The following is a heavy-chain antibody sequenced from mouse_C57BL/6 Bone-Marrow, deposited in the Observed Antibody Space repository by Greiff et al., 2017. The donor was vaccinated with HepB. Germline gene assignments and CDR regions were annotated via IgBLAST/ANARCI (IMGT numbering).Heavy chain of an antibody. Sequence: LQPGAELVMPGASVKLSCKASGYTFTSYWMHWVKQRPGQGLEWIGEIDPSDSYTNYNQKFKGKSTLTVDKSSSTAYMQLSSLTSEDSAVYYCARLGYDYDRGFAYWGQGTLVTVSA. CDR2: IDPSDSYT. V-gene: IGHV1-69*01. D-gene: IGHD2-4*01. CDR1: GYTFTSYW. CDR3: ARLGYDYDRGFAY. J-gene: IGHJ3*01.